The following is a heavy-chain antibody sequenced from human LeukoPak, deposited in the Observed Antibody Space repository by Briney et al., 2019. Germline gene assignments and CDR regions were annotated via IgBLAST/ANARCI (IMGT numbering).Heavy chain of an antibody. V-gene: IGHV3-48*01. CDR2: ISYSSSII. CDR3: ARNMYTSGWYRLGY. J-gene: IGHJ4*02. Sequence: GGSLRLSCAASGFTFSSYSMNWVRQAPGKGLEWVSYISYSSSIIYYADSVEGRFTISRDNAKNSLYLQMNSLRAEDTAVYYCARNMYTSGWYRLGYWGRGTLVTVSS. CDR1: GFTFSSYS. D-gene: IGHD6-19*01.